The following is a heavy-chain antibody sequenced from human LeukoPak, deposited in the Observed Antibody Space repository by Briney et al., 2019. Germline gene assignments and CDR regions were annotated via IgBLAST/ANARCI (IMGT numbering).Heavy chain of an antibody. Sequence: SETLSLTCTVSGGSISKYYWSWIRQPPGKGLEWIGYIYYNGATNYNPSLKSRVTMSIDTSKNQFSLKLSSVTAADTAVYYCARGLGRYYYYGMDVWGQGTTVTVSS. CDR2: IYYNGAT. V-gene: IGHV4-59*03. D-gene: IGHD5-12*01. CDR3: ARGLGRYYYYGMDV. CDR1: GGSISKYY. J-gene: IGHJ6*02.